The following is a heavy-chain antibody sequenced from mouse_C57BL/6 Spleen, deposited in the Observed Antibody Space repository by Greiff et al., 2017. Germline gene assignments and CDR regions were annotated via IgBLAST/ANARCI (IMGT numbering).Heavy chain of an antibody. CDR3: AKTLGRSGGYWYFDV. J-gene: IGHJ1*03. D-gene: IGHD1-1*01. Sequence: VQLVESGAELVKPGASVKISCKASGYAFSSYWMNWVKQRPGKGLEWIGQIYPGDGDTNYNGKFKGKATLTADKSSSTAYMQLSSLTSEDSAVYFCAKTLGRSGGYWYFDVWGTGTTVTVSS. CDR1: GYAFSSYW. CDR2: IYPGDGDT. V-gene: IGHV1-80*01.